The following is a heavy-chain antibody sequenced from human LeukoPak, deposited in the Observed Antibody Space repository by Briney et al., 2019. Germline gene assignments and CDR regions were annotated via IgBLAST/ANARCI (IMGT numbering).Heavy chain of an antibody. V-gene: IGHV4-31*03. J-gene: IGHJ4*02. CDR2: IYYSGTA. CDR3: ARERGGYDYNIDY. Sequence: SQTLSLTCTVSGGSISGAAYYWSWIRQHPGKGLEWIGHIYYSGTAYYNPSLKSRVTISLDTSKNQFSLKLSSVTAADTAVYYCARERGGYDYNIDYWGQGTLVTVSS. CDR1: GGSISGAAYY. D-gene: IGHD5-12*01.